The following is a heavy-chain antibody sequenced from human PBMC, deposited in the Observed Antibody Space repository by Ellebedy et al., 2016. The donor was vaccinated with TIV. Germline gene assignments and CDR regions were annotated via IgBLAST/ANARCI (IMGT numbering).Heavy chain of an antibody. Sequence: GESLKISCAASGFTFSSYSMNWVRQAPGKGLEWVSYISSRSSTIYYADSVKGRFTISRDNAKNSLYLQMNSLRDEDTAVYYCARGGLGYSSSWYYYGMDVWGQGTTVTVSS. D-gene: IGHD6-13*01. CDR2: ISSRSSTI. CDR3: ARGGLGYSSSWYYYGMDV. J-gene: IGHJ6*02. V-gene: IGHV3-48*02. CDR1: GFTFSSYS.